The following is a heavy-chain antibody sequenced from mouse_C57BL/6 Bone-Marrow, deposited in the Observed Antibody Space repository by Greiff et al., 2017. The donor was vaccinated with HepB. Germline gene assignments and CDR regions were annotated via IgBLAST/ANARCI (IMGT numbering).Heavy chain of an antibody. V-gene: IGHV5-9*01. CDR3: ARRSYYYGSSYFDY. Sequence: EVKLVESGGGLVKPGGSLKLSCAASGFTFSSYTMSWVRQTPEKRLEWVATISGGGGNTYYPDSVKGRFTISRDNAKNTLYLQMSSLRSEDTALYYCARRSYYYGSSYFDYWGQGTTLTVSS. D-gene: IGHD1-1*01. CDR1: GFTFSSYT. CDR2: ISGGGGNT. J-gene: IGHJ2*01.